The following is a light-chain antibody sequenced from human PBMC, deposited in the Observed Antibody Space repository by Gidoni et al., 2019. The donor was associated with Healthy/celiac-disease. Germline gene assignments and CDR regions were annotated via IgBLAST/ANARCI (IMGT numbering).Light chain of an antibody. CDR1: QSVSSN. CDR3: QQYNNWPPGYT. V-gene: IGKV3-15*01. Sequence: EIVMTQSPATLSVSPGERATLPCRASQSVSSNLAWYQPKPGQAPRLLIYGASTRATGIPARFSGSGSGTEFTLTISSLQSEDFAVYYCQQYNNWPPGYTFGRXTKLEIK. CDR2: GAS. J-gene: IGKJ2*01.